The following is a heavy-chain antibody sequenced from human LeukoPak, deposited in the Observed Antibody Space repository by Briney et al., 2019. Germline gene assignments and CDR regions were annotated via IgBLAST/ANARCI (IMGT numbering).Heavy chain of an antibody. V-gene: IGHV1-69*05. D-gene: IGHD4-23*01. CDR2: IIPIFGTA. Sequence: SVKVSCKASGGTFSSYAISRVRQAPGQGLEWMGGIIPIFGTANYAQKFQGRVTITTDESTSTAYMELSSLRSEDTAVYYCAREYGGNSNWFDPWGQGTLVTVSS. CDR3: AREYGGNSNWFDP. CDR1: GGTFSSYA. J-gene: IGHJ5*02.